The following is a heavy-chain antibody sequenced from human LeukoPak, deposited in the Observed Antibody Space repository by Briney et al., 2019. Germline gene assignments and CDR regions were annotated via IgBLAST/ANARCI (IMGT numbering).Heavy chain of an antibody. CDR1: GGSISSYY. J-gene: IGHJ4*02. CDR3: ARTINGRYSSSGYDY. V-gene: IGHV4-59*08. CDR2: IYYSGST. D-gene: IGHD6-13*01. Sequence: SETLSLTCTVSGGSISSYYWSWIRQPPGKGLEWIGYIYYSGSTNYNPSLKSRATISVDTSKNQFSLKLSSVTAADTAVYYCARTINGRYSSSGYDYWGQGTLVTVSS.